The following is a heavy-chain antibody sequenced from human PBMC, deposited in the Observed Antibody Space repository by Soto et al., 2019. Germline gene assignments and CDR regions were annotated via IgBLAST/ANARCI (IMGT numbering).Heavy chain of an antibody. J-gene: IGHJ6*02. CDR3: ARRQIPPPTRGAANARGAMDV. CDR1: GFTFNNYG. CDR2: IWNDGSNS. V-gene: IGHV3-33*01. Sequence: QVQLVESGGVVVQPGRSLRLSCAASGFTFNNYGMHWVRQAPGKGLEWLAVIWNDGSNSSYANSVKGRFTISRDNSKNTLYLQMSSLRAEDTGVYYCARRQIPPPTRGAANARGAMDVWGQGTTVTVSS. D-gene: IGHD6-13*01.